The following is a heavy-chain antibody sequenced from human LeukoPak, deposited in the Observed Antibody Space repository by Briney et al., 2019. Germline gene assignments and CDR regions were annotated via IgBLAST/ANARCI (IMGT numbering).Heavy chain of an antibody. Sequence: SVKVSCKASGGTFSSYAISWVRQAPGHGLEWMGGIIPIFGTANYAQKFQGRVTITADESTSIAYMELSSLRSEDTAVYYCARQTPFSGSLDYWGQGTLVTVSS. J-gene: IGHJ4*02. V-gene: IGHV1-69*13. CDR3: ARQTPFSGSLDY. CDR2: IIPIFGTA. D-gene: IGHD1-26*01. CDR1: GGTFSSYA.